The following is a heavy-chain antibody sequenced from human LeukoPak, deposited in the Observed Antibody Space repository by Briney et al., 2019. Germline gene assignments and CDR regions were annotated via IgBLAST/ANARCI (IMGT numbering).Heavy chain of an antibody. CDR1: GFTFSSYW. J-gene: IGHJ3*02. CDR3: ARESWSIAAAGLDAFDM. Sequence: PGGPLRPSCAASGFTFSSYWMSWVGQAPGKGRDWVGNIKQDGSEKYYVDSVKGRFTISRDNAKNSLYLQMNSLRAEDTAVYYCARESWSIAAAGLDAFDMWGQGTMVTVSS. V-gene: IGHV3-7*01. CDR2: IKQDGSEK. D-gene: IGHD6-13*01.